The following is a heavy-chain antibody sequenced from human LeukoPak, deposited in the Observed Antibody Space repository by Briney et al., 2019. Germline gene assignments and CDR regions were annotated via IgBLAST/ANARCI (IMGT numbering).Heavy chain of an antibody. CDR2: INHSGST. J-gene: IGHJ4*02. V-gene: IGHV4-34*01. CDR3: ARPRYGSGSLDS. Sequence: LSETLSLTCAVYGESFSGHYWTWIRQPPGRGLEWIGEINHSGSTTSNPSLNNRVTIPVDTSKNQFSLKLTSVTAADTAVYYCARPRYGSGSLDSWGQGTLVTVSS. CDR1: GESFSGHY. D-gene: IGHD3-10*01.